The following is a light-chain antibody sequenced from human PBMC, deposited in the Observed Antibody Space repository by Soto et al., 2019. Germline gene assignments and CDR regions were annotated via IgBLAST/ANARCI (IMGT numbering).Light chain of an antibody. CDR3: QQYGSSPPIT. J-gene: IGKJ5*01. V-gene: IGKV3-20*01. Sequence: EIVLTQSPGTLSLSPGERATLSCRASPSVSSSYLAWYQQKPGQAPRLLIYGASSRATGIPDKFSGSGSGPDFALTISRLDPEDFAVYYCQQYGSSPPITFGQGTRLEIK. CDR1: PSVSSSY. CDR2: GAS.